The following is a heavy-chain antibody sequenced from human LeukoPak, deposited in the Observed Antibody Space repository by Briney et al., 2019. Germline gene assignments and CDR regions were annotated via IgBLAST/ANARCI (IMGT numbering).Heavy chain of an antibody. D-gene: IGHD2-15*01. V-gene: IGHV1-18*01. Sequence: GASVKVSCTASGYTFTSYGISWVRQAPGQGLEWMGWISAYNGNTNYAQKLQGRVTMTTDTSTSTAYMELRSLRSDDTAVYYCARDGYCSGGSCSYYYYYGMDVWGQGTTVTVSS. J-gene: IGHJ6*02. CDR3: ARDGYCSGGSCSYYYYYGMDV. CDR1: GYTFTSYG. CDR2: ISAYNGNT.